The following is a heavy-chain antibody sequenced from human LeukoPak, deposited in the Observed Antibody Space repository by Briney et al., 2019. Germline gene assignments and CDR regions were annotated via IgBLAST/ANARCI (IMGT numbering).Heavy chain of an antibody. D-gene: IGHD2-2*01. CDR1: GFTFSRFA. Sequence: GGSLRLSCAASGFTFSRFAMIWVRQAPGKGLEGVSAISGTCYSTYYADSVNVRFPISRDNSKNTLYVQMNSLRVEDTAVYYCAKSWYQMLWDWFDPWGQGTLVTVSS. V-gene: IGHV3-23*01. CDR3: AKSWYQMLWDWFDP. CDR2: ISGTCYST. J-gene: IGHJ5*02.